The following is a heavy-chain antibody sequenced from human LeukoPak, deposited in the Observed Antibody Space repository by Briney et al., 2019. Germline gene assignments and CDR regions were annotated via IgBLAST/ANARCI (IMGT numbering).Heavy chain of an antibody. CDR3: ARGYYDSSGCAY. CDR2: ISGSGNRT. CDR1: GFTFSSYA. V-gene: IGHV3-23*01. Sequence: GGSLRLSCAASGFTFSSYAMSWVRQAPGKGLEWVSSISGSGNRTYYADSVKGRFTISRDNSKNTLYLQMNSLRAEDTAVYYCARGYYDSSGCAYWGQGTLVTVSS. D-gene: IGHD3-22*01. J-gene: IGHJ4*02.